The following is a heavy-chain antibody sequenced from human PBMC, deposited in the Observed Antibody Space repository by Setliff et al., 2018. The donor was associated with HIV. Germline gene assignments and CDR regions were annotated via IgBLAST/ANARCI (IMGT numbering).Heavy chain of an antibody. V-gene: IGHV3-49*04. CDR1: GFTFGYYT. CDR2: IRSKPYGGTT. CDR3: TRNRNYAFDI. Sequence: PGGSLRLSCTVSGFTFGYYTLSWVRQAPGKGLEWVGFIRSKPYGGTTEYGASVKGRFTMSRDDSKSIAYLKMNSLKTEDTDVYYCTRNRNYAFDIWGQGTMVTVSS. J-gene: IGHJ3*02.